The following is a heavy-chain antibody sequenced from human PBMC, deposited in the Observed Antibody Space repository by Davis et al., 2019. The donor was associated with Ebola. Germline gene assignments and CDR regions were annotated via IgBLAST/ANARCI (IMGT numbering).Heavy chain of an antibody. CDR2: IYFSGST. D-gene: IGHD4/OR15-4a*01. CDR1: GGSIISYY. V-gene: IGHV4-59*01. J-gene: IGHJ4*02. Sequence: SETLSLTCTVSGGSIISYYWSWIRQSPGKGLEWIGYIYFSGSTNYNPSLKSRVTMSVDTSKNQLSLKLSSVTAADTAVYYCARGLPYGAMNYWGQGTLVTVSS. CDR3: ARGLPYGAMNY.